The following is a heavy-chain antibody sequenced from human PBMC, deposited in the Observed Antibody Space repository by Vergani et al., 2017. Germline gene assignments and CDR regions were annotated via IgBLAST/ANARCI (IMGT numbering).Heavy chain of an antibody. CDR2: ISGSSSYV. D-gene: IGHD6-13*01. CDR3: ASQVDIAAAGTRFAAGVDY. V-gene: IGHV3-21*02. J-gene: IGHJ4*02. Sequence: EVQLVESGGGLVKPGGSLRLSCAASGFSFSSYSMNWVRQAPGKGLEWVASISGSSSYVFYRDSVEGRFTITRDNAKKSVYLQMNSLRAEDTAMYFCASQVDIAAAGTRFAAGVDYWGQGTLVTVSS. CDR1: GFSFSSYS.